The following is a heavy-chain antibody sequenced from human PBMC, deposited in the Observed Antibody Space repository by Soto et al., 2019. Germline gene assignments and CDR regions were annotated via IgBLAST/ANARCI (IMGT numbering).Heavy chain of an antibody. V-gene: IGHV1-46*01. Sequence: ASVKVSCKASGYTFTSYYMHWVRQAPGQGLEWMGIINPSGGSTSYAQKFQGRVTMTRDTSTSTVYMELSSLRSEDTAVYYCARGGDLGLRFLEWLPGPYYYGMDVWGQGTTVTVSS. CDR1: GYTFTSYY. CDR2: INPSGGST. CDR3: ARGGDLGLRFLEWLPGPYYYGMDV. J-gene: IGHJ6*02. D-gene: IGHD3-3*01.